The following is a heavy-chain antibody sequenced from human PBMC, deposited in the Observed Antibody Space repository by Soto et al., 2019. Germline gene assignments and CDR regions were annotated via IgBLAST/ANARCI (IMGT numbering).Heavy chain of an antibody. V-gene: IGHV4-34*01. Sequence: QVQLQQWGAGLLKPSETLSLTCAVYGGSFSDYFCYWMRQPPGKGLEWDGEINHSGNTIRNPSLESRVTISVDTSKTQFSLNLKSVIAADTAVYYCARGVENSSAWPLDYWGQGKLVTVS. CDR3: ARGVENSSAWPLDY. D-gene: IGHD6-19*01. CDR2: INHSGNT. CDR1: GGSFSDYF. J-gene: IGHJ4*02.